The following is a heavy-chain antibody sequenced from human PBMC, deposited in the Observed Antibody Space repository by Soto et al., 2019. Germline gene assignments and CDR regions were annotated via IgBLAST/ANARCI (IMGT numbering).Heavy chain of an antibody. CDR3: ARDERIAVAGTDT. V-gene: IGHV3-23*01. J-gene: IGHJ5*02. D-gene: IGHD6-19*01. CDR2: ISGPGGST. CDR1: GFIFSNYA. Sequence: EVQLLESGGGLVQPGGSLRLSCEASGFIFSNYAMTWVRQAAGKGLEWVSSISGPGGSTYYADSVQGRFTISRDNSKNTRFLQMHSLRADDTALYFCARDERIAVAGTDTWGQGILVTVTS.